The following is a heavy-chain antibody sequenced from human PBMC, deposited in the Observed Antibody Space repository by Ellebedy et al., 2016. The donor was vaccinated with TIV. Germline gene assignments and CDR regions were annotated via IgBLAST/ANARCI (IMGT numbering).Heavy chain of an antibody. CDR1: GGTFSSYD. D-gene: IGHD5-12*01. CDR3: ARGVVCPGGLRCRSPPY. Sequence: AASVKVSCKASGGTFSSYDITWVRQATGQGLEWMGWMNPNSGNTGYAQKFQGRVTMTRNTSMSTAYMELSSLRSEDTAVYYCARGVVCPGGLRCRSPPYWGQGTLVTVSS. CDR2: MNPNSGNT. V-gene: IGHV1-8*01. J-gene: IGHJ4*02.